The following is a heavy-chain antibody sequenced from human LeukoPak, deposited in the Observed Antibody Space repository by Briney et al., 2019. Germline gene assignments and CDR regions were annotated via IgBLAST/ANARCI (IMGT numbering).Heavy chain of an antibody. D-gene: IGHD6-6*01. CDR3: AKDSQQGSSSVNYYYYGMDV. CDR2: ISGSGGST. Sequence: GGSLRLSCAASGFTFSSYAMSWVRQAPGKGLEWVSAISGSGGSTYYADSVKGRFTISRDNSKNTLYLQMNSLRAEDTAVYYCAKDSQQGSSSVNYYYYGMDVWAKGPRSPSP. J-gene: IGHJ6*02. V-gene: IGHV3-23*01. CDR1: GFTFSSYA.